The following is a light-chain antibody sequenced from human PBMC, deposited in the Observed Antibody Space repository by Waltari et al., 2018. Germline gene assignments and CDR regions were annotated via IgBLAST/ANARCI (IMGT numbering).Light chain of an antibody. V-gene: IGLV2-14*03. CDR3: SSYTSSSTLYV. J-gene: IGLJ1*01. Sequence: QSALTQPASVSGSPGQSITISCTGTSRDVGGYNYVSCYQPHPGRAPKLMIYDVNKRPSGVSNRFSGSKSGNTASLTISGLQAEDESDYYCSSYTSSSTLYVFGTGTKVTVL. CDR1: SRDVGGYNY. CDR2: DVN.